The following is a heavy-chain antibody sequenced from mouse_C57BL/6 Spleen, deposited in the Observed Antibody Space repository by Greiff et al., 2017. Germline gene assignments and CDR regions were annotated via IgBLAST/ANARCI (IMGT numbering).Heavy chain of an antibody. Sequence: VQLQESGAELVRPGASVKLSCKASGYTFTDYYINWVKQRPGQGLEWIARIYPGSGNTYYNEKFKGKATLTAEKSSSTAYMQLSSLTSEDSAVYFCAVRGYWGQGTTLTVSS. V-gene: IGHV1-76*01. D-gene: IGHD2-1*01. CDR1: GYTFTDYY. CDR3: AVRGY. J-gene: IGHJ2*01. CDR2: IYPGSGNT.